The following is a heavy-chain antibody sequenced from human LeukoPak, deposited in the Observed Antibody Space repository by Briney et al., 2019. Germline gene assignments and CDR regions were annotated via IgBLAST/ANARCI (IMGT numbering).Heavy chain of an antibody. V-gene: IGHV3-74*01. CDR1: GFTFSSYW. Sequence: GGSLRLSCAASGFTFSSYWMHWVRQAPGKGLVWVSRINSNGSSTSYADSVKGRFTISRDNAKNTLYLQMNSLRAEDTAVYYCARADGSILLDYWGQGTLVTVSS. J-gene: IGHJ4*02. D-gene: IGHD5-24*01. CDR2: INSNGSST. CDR3: ARADGSILLDY.